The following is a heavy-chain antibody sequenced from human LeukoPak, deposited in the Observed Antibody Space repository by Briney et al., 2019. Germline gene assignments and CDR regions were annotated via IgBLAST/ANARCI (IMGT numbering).Heavy chain of an antibody. V-gene: IGHV1-2*02. J-gene: IGHJ6*02. CDR2: INPNSGGT. Sequence: GASVTVSCKASGYTFTGYYMHWVRQAPGQGLEWMGWINPNSGGTNYAQKFQGRVTMTRDTSISTAYMELSRLRSDDTAVYYCARDPSSSWAIYGMDVWGQGTTVTVSS. CDR1: GYTFTGYY. CDR3: ARDPSSSWAIYGMDV. D-gene: IGHD6-13*01.